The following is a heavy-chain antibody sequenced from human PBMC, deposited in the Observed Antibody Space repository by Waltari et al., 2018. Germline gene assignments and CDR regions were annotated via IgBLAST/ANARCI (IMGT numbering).Heavy chain of an antibody. J-gene: IGHJ4*02. CDR2: IYKDGST. CDR3: AKEGSGYYGGSFDY. Sequence: EVQMLESVGGLVQPGGSLSRSCAASGLSVRNYDMNWVRQAPGKGLEWMSVIYKDGSTYYVDSVRGRFTISRDNSKNTLYLQMNSLGAEDAAMYFCAKEGSGYYGGSFDYWGQGTMVTVSS. V-gene: IGHV3-23*03. D-gene: IGHD3-22*01. CDR1: GLSVRNYD.